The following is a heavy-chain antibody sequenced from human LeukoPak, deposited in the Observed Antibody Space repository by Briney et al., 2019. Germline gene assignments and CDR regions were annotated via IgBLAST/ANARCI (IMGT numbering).Heavy chain of an antibody. V-gene: IGHV4-61*02. Sequence: SETLSLTCTVSGGSISRGSYYWSWIRQPAGKGLEWIGRIYTSGSTNYNPSLKSRVTISVDTSKNQFSLKLSSVTAADTAVYYCARGDFQQSVINWFDFWGQGTLVTVSS. CDR1: GGSISRGSYY. J-gene: IGHJ5*01. CDR3: ARGDFQQSVINWFDF. CDR2: IYTSGST. D-gene: IGHD2-21*02.